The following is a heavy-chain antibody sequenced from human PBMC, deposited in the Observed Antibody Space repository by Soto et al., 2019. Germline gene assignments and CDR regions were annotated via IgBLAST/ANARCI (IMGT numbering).Heavy chain of an antibody. Sequence: EVQLLESGGGLVQPGGSLRLSCTASRFTFSNYAMSWVRQAPGKGLEWVSTINGNGAGTYYADSGKGRFTISRDNSKNTLYLQMTSLRADDTARYYCAKDGGMILSWGQGALVTVSS. V-gene: IGHV3-23*01. CDR1: RFTFSNYA. CDR3: AKDGGMILS. CDR2: INGNGAGT. D-gene: IGHD3-16*01. J-gene: IGHJ5*02.